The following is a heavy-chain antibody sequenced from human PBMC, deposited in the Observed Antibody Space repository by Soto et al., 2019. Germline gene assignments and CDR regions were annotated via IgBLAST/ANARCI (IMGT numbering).Heavy chain of an antibody. V-gene: IGHV2-5*02. J-gene: IGHJ2*01. Sequence: QITLRESGPPLVKPTQTLTLTCTLSGFSLSSSGVAVGWVRQPLGKALEWLALIYGDDTRQYRPSLGGRVTITKDTSNTQVVLRVTNMDTVDRGTYFCASQRTADGYFDLWGRGTLVAVSS. CDR2: IYGDDTR. CDR3: ASQRTADGYFDL. CDR1: GFSLSSSGVA. D-gene: IGHD2-21*02.